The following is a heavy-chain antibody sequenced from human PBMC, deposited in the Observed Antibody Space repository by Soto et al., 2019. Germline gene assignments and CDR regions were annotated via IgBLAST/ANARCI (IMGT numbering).Heavy chain of an antibody. CDR3: ARERTGTTSMDV. D-gene: IGHD1-1*01. CDR1: GYTFTSYA. J-gene: IGHJ6*02. V-gene: IGHV1-3*05. CDR2: INAGNGNT. Sequence: QVQLVQSGAEEKKPGASVKVSCKASGYTFTSYAMHWVRQAPGQRLEWMGWINAGNGNTKYSQKFQGRVTMTRNTSISTAYMELSSLRSEDTAVYYCARERTGTTSMDVWGQGTTVTVSS.